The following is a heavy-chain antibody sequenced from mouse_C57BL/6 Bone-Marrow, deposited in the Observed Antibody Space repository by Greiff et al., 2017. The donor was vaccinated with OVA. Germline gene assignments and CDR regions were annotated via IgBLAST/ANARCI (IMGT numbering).Heavy chain of an antibody. J-gene: IGHJ1*03. V-gene: IGHV1-26*01. CDR1: GYTFTDYY. CDR3: ARPYFDV. CDR2: INPINGGT. Sequence: SGPELVKPGASVKISCKASGYTFTDYYMNWVKQSHGKSLEWIGDINPINGGTSYNQKFKGKATLTVDKSSSTAYMGLRSLTSEDSAVYYCARPYFDVWGTGTTVTVSS.